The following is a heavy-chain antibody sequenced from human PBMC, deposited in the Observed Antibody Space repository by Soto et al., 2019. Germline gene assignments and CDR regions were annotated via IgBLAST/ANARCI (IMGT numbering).Heavy chain of an antibody. D-gene: IGHD3-10*01. CDR2: IYPGDSDT. CDR3: GRHSTSAPKDY. CDR1: GYSFTTYW. Sequence: GESLTISCKGSGYSFTTYWIDWVRQMPGKGLEWVGIIYPGDSDTRYSPSFEGHVTISVDKSISTAFLQWNSLKASDNAIYYWGRHSTSAPKDYWGQGTLVTVSS. J-gene: IGHJ4*01. V-gene: IGHV5-51*01.